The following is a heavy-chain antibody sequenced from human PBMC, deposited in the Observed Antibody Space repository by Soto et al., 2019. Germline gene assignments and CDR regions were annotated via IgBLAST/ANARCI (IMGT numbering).Heavy chain of an antibody. V-gene: IGHV4-34*09. Sequence: PSGTLSLTCAVYGGSFRGYYWSWIVQPPGKGLECIGEINHSGSTNYNPSLKSRVTISVDTSKNQFSLKLSSVTAADTAVYYCARVRGGIAAASLAFDIWGQGTMVT. J-gene: IGHJ3*02. CDR3: ARVRGGIAAASLAFDI. CDR2: INHSGST. CDR1: GGSFRGYY. D-gene: IGHD6-13*01.